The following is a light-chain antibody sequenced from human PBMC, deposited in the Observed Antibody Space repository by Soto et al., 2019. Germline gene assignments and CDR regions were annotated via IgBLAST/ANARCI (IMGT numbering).Light chain of an antibody. CDR1: QSVSTN. CDR2: GSY. Sequence: ETVMTQSPATLSVSPGERVTVSCRASQSVSTNLAWYQQKPGQSPRLLIFGSYLRATGLPARFSGSASGTEFTLTISSLQSEDFAVYYCQQYNNWPITFGQGTRLEIK. J-gene: IGKJ5*01. CDR3: QQYNNWPIT. V-gene: IGKV3-15*01.